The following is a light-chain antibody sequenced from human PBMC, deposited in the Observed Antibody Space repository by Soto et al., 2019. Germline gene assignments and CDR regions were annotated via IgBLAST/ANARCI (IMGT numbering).Light chain of an antibody. CDR3: CSYAGSYTFWV. CDR2: DDS. V-gene: IGLV2-11*01. J-gene: IGLJ3*02. CDR1: SSDVGDYNY. Sequence: QLVLTQPRSVSGSPGQSVTISCTGTSSDVGDYNYVSWYQQHPGKAPKVMIYDDSRRPSGVPDRFSGSKSGNTASLTISGLQAEDEADYYCCSYAGSYTFWVFGGGTKLTVL.